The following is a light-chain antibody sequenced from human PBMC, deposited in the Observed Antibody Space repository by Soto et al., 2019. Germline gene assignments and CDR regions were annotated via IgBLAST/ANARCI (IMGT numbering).Light chain of an antibody. V-gene: IGLV7-46*01. CDR3: LLSYSDGRL. Sequence: QAVVTQEPSLTVSPGGTVTLTCGSSTGAVTSGHYPYWFQQKPGQAPRTLIYDTSNKHSWTPARFSGSLLGGKAALILSGAQPEDEAVYYCLLSYSDGRLFGGGTKLTVL. CDR1: TGAVTSGHY. J-gene: IGLJ2*01. CDR2: DTS.